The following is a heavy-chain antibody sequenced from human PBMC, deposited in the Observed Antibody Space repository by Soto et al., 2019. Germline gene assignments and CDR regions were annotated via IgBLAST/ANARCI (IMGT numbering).Heavy chain of an antibody. D-gene: IGHD3-3*01. CDR1: GFTFSSYW. V-gene: IGHV3-64D*06. CDR2: IFYSGSGS. J-gene: IGHJ4*02. CDR3: VRGPSRGSSLFGTLDY. Sequence: GGSLRLSCAASGFTFSSYWMSWVRQAPGQGLEYVSAIFYSGSGSYYADPVRGRFTVSRDNSKNMFYLQMSSLRVEDTALYFCVRGPSRGSSLFGTLDYWGQGTQVTVSS.